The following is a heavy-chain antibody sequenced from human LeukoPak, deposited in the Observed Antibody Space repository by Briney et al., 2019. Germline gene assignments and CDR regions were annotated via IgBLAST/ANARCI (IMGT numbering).Heavy chain of an antibody. CDR2: IYYSGST. Sequence: SETLSLTCTVSGGSISSGDYYWSWIRLPPGKGLEWIGYIYYSGSTSYNPSLKSRVTILVDTSKNQFSLKLSSMTAADTAVYYCASSEKDEVLRFLEWSPCFDYRGQGTLVTVSS. CDR3: ASSEKDEVLRFLEWSPCFDY. D-gene: IGHD3-3*01. V-gene: IGHV4-30-4*08. J-gene: IGHJ4*02. CDR1: GGSISSGDYY.